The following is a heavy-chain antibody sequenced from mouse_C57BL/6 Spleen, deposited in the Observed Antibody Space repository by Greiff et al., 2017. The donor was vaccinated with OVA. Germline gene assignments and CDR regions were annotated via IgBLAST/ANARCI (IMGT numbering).Heavy chain of an antibody. D-gene: IGHD1-1*01. CDR1: GYSFTGYY. CDR2: INPSTGGT. V-gene: IGHV1-42*01. Sequence: EVQLQQSGPELVKPGASVKISCKASGYSFTGYYMNWVKQSPEKSLEWIGEINPSTGGTTYNQKFKAKATLTVDKSSSTAYMQLKSLTSEDSAVYYCARRDSSYGYFDVWGTGTTVTVSS. CDR3: ARRDSSYGYFDV. J-gene: IGHJ1*03.